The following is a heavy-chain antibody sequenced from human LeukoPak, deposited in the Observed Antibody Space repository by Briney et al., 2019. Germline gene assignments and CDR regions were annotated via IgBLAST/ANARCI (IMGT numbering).Heavy chain of an antibody. D-gene: IGHD3-9*01. CDR2: INPNSGGT. J-gene: IGHJ6*02. CDR1: GYTFTGYY. Sequence: ASVKVSCKASGYTFTGYYMNWVRQAPGQGLEWMGWINPNSGGTNYAQKFQGRVTMTRDTSISTAYMELSRLRSDDTAVYYCAREENVLRYFDWEDGMDVWGQGTTVTVSS. CDR3: AREENVLRYFDWEDGMDV. V-gene: IGHV1-2*02.